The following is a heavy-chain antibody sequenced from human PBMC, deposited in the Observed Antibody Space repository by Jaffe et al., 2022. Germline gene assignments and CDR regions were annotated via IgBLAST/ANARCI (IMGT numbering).Heavy chain of an antibody. CDR3: ASHYISVVDY. CDR1: GFSFSNYD. D-gene: IGHD3-16*01. Sequence: EVQLLESGGGLVQPGGSLRLSCAVSGFSFSNYDMSWVRHFPGKGLQWVSSINSRGGATFYIDSVKGRFTISRDNSKSTLFLQMNSLRAEDTAVYYCASHYISVVDYWGQGTLVTVSS. CDR2: INSRGGAT. J-gene: IGHJ4*02. V-gene: IGHV3-23*01.